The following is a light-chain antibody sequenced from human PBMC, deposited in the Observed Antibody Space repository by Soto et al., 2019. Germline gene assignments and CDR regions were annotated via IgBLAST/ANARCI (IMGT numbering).Light chain of an antibody. CDR2: DVS. Sequence: QSVLTQPPSASGSPGQSVTIACTGTSKDVGYYNYVSWYQQPPGKAPKLLIYDVSKRPSGVPDRFSGSKSGNTASLTVSGLQAEDEGDYYCSSYAGSDYPYVFGTGTKVTLL. J-gene: IGLJ1*01. CDR3: SSYAGSDYPYV. CDR1: SKDVGYYNY. V-gene: IGLV2-8*01.